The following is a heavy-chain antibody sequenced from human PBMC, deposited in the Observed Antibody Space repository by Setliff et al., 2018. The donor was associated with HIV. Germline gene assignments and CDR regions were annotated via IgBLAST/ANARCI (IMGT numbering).Heavy chain of an antibody. D-gene: IGHD5-18*01. V-gene: IGHV4-38-2*01. CDR3: ARRRVDAAKAAFDY. CDR1: GYYIRSGYY. J-gene: IGHJ4*02. CDR2: IHHSGSA. Sequence: SETLSLTCAVSGYYIRSGYYWGWIRQPPGKGLEWIGTIHHSGSANYNPSLKSRLTISVDTSKNQFSLNLSSVTAADTAVYYCARRRVDAAKAAFDYWGQGTLVTVSS.